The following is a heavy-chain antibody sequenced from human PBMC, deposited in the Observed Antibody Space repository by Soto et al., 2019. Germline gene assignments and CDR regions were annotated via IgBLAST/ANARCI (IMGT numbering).Heavy chain of an antibody. CDR1: GFSLTTRGVG. D-gene: IGHD5-12*01. J-gene: IGHJ4*02. V-gene: IGHV2-5*02. Sequence: QITLKESGPTLVKPTQTLTLTCTFSGFSLTTRGVGVAWIRQPPGKALEWLALIFWDDDKWYSPSLKNRLTITEDTYKSQVVLTMTNMDHVDTATYYCAHRPRGYAYYFDYWGQGALVTVSS. CDR3: AHRPRGYAYYFDY. CDR2: IFWDDDK.